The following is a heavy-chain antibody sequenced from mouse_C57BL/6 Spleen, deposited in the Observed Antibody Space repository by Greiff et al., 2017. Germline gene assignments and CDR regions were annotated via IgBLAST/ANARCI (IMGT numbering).Heavy chain of an antibody. V-gene: IGHV7-3*01. CDR3: TRYICGYDGYLAMDY. Sequence: EVHLVESGGGLVQPGGSLSLSCAASGFTFTDYYMSWVRQPPGKALEWLGFIRNKANGYTTAYSASVKGRFTISRDKSQSIHYLQMNALRAEDSATYYSTRYICGYDGYLAMDYWGQGTSVTVSS. CDR1: GFTFTDYY. J-gene: IGHJ4*01. D-gene: IGHD2-2*01. CDR2: IRNKANGYTT.